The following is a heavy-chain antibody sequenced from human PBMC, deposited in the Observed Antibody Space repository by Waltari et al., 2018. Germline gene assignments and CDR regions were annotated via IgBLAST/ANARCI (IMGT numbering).Heavy chain of an antibody. CDR3: VGGGWGFCFGY. CDR2: IGSRTTYR. J-gene: IGHJ4*02. CDR1: GFSFSSDS. V-gene: IGHV3-21*01. Sequence: EVQLVESGGGLVKPGGSLRLSCVASGFSFSSDSINWVRQATGRGVEWVTTIGSRTTYRHYAASVKGPFTISRENAKNSLYLQMNSVRVEDTAVYYCVGGGWGFCFGYWGQGTVVTVSS. D-gene: IGHD7-27*01.